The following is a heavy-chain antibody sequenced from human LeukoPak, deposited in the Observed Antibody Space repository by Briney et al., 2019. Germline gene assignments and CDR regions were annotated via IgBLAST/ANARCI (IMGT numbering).Heavy chain of an antibody. J-gene: IGHJ6*03. CDR3: ARVTAMSYYYYYYYMDV. Sequence: ASVKVSCKASGYTFTGYYMHWVRQAPGQGLEWMGWINPNSGGTNYAQKFQGRVTMTRDTSISTAYMGLSRLRSEDTAVYYCARVTAMSYYYYYYYMDVWGKGTTVTVSS. V-gene: IGHV1-2*02. D-gene: IGHD5-18*01. CDR1: GYTFTGYY. CDR2: INPNSGGT.